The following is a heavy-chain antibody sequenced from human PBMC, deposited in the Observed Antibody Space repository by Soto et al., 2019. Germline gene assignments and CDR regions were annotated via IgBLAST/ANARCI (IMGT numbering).Heavy chain of an antibody. J-gene: IGHJ5*02. V-gene: IGHV1-18*01. CDR2: INTYNGNT. Sequence: QVQLVQSGAEVKKPGASVKVSCKASGYTFTSYGITWGRQAPGQGLEWMGWINTYNGNTNYAQKLQGRVTMTTDTSTSTAYMELRSLRSDDTVVYYCAREPAAGDWFDPWGQGTLVTVSS. CDR1: GYTFTSYG. CDR3: AREPAAGDWFDP. D-gene: IGHD6-13*01.